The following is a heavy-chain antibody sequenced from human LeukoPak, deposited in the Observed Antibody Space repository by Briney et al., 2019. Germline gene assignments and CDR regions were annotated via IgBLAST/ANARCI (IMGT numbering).Heavy chain of an antibody. D-gene: IGHD2-2*01. V-gene: IGHV1-18*01. J-gene: IGHJ5*02. CDR1: GYSFTNYG. Sequence: ASVKVSCKASGYSFTNYGITWIREAPGQGPEWLGWISGYNANAHYAQNVQGRVTLTTDTSTNAAYMELRGLTSDDTAMYYCARVGRGCSSIRCYWEDWFDPWGQGTLVIVSS. CDR3: ARVGRGCSSIRCYWEDWFDP. CDR2: ISGYNANA.